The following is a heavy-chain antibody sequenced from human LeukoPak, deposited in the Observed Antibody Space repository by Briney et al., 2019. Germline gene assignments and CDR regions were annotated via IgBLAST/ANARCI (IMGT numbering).Heavy chain of an antibody. CDR1: GYTFTHYY. D-gene: IGHD3-3*01. CDR2: INPNSGGT. Sequence: ASVKVSCKPSGYTFTHYYIHWVRQAPGQGLEGMGWINPNSGGTNYAQKFQGRVTMTRDTSISTAYIELSRLRSDDTAVYYCARDRGDYDFWSGYSQTDAFDIWGQGTMVTVSS. J-gene: IGHJ3*02. CDR3: ARDRGDYDFWSGYSQTDAFDI. V-gene: IGHV1-2*02.